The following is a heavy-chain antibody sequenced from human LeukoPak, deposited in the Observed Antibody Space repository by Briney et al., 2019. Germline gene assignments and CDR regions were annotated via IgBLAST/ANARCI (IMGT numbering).Heavy chain of an antibody. D-gene: IGHD3-22*01. CDR1: GFTFSSYA. CDR2: ISGSGGST. Sequence: GGSLRLSCAASGFTFSSYAMSWVRQAPGKGLEWVSAISGSGGSTYYADSVKGRFTIPRDNSKNTLYLQMNSLRAEDTAVYYCAKDSLPGYDSSGYYGYWGQGTLVTVSS. V-gene: IGHV3-23*01. J-gene: IGHJ4*02. CDR3: AKDSLPGYDSSGYYGY.